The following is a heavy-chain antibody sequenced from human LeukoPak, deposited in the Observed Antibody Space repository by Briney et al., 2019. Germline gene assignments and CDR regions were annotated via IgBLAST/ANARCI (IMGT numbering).Heavy chain of an antibody. D-gene: IGHD1-26*01. J-gene: IGHJ4*02. CDR3: ARDQVAVGATQDY. V-gene: IGHV3-48*03. CDR1: GFTFSSYE. CDR2: ISSSGSTI. Sequence: GGSLRLSCSASGFTFSSYEMNWVRQAPGKGLEWVSYISSSGSTIYYADSVKGRFTISRDSAKNSLYLQMNSLRAEDTAVYYCARDQVAVGATQDYWGQGTLVTVSS.